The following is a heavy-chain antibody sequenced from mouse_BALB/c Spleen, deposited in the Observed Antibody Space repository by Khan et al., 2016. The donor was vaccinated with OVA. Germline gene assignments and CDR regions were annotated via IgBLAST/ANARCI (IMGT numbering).Heavy chain of an antibody. CDR1: GYTFTTYW. V-gene: IGHV1-7*01. J-gene: IGHJ2*01. Sequence: VQLQESGAELAKPGASVKMSCKASGYTFTTYWMHWVKQRPGQGLEWIGYINPTSGYTDYNEKFKDKATLSADKSSSTAYMQLSSLTSEDSAVYYCTRDRVDYWGQVTTLTVAS. CDR2: INPTSGYT. CDR3: TRDRVDY.